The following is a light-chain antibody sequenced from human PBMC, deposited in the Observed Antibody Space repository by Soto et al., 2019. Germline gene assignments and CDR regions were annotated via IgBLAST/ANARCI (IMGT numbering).Light chain of an antibody. CDR1: QDIRNF. Sequence: DIQMTQSPSSQSASVGDRVTITCPASQDIRNFLNWYQQKPGEAHKLLIYDTSNLETGVPSRFSGSGSGTDFTLTISRLEPEDFAVYYCQQYGSSPTITFGQGARLEIK. V-gene: IGKV1-33*01. J-gene: IGKJ5*01. CDR3: QQYGSSPTIT. CDR2: DTS.